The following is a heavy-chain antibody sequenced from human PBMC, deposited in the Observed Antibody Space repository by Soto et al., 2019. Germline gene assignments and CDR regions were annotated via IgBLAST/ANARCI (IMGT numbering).Heavy chain of an antibody. D-gene: IGHD2-15*01. CDR3: ASDVGYCSGCRCQVWDWFDP. V-gene: IGHV1-3*01. Sequence: QVPPVQSGAEVKKPGASVKVSCKASGYTFTSYAMHWVRQAPGQSLEWMGWINAGNGNTKYSQKFQGRVTITRDTSASTAYIGRSSVRAEDMAMYCCASDVGYCSGCRCQVWDWFDPWGQGTLVTVSS. CDR2: INAGNGNT. J-gene: IGHJ5*02. CDR1: GYTFTSYA.